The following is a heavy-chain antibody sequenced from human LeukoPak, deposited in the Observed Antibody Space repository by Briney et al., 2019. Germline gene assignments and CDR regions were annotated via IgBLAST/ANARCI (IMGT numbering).Heavy chain of an antibody. CDR2: MNPNSGNT. CDR1: GYTFTSYD. Sequence: ASVKVSCKASGYTFTSYDINWVRQAPGQGLEWMGWMNPNSGNTGYAQKFQGRVTMTRNTSISTAYMELSSLRSEDTAVYYCARDKQQLVPLNYCFYYYMDVWGKGTTVTVSS. CDR3: ARDKQQLVPLNYCFYYYMDV. V-gene: IGHV1-8*01. D-gene: IGHD6-13*01. J-gene: IGHJ6*03.